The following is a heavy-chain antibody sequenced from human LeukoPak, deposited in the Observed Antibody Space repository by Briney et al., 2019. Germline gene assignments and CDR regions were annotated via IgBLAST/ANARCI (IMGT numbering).Heavy chain of an antibody. CDR1: GGSISSYY. D-gene: IGHD6-13*01. Sequence: SETLSLTCTVSGGSISSYYWSWIRQPPGKGLEWIGYIYYSGSANYNPSLKSRVTISVDTSKNQFSLKVSSVTAADTAVYYCARERIATTGTGRYFDYWGQGTLVTVSS. CDR3: ARERIATTGTGRYFDY. V-gene: IGHV4-59*01. J-gene: IGHJ4*02. CDR2: IYYSGSA.